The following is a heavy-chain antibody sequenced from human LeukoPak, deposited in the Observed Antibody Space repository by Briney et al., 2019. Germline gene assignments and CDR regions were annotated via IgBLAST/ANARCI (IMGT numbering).Heavy chain of an antibody. D-gene: IGHD3-10*01. CDR2: INSDGSST. CDR1: GFTFSSYC. V-gene: IGHV3-74*01. CDR3: AREYGFGSGSYYP. J-gene: IGHJ5*02. Sequence: PGGSLRLSCAASGFTFSSYCMHWVRQAPGKGLVWVSRINSDGSSTSYADSVRGRFTIPRDNAKNTLYLQMNSLRAEDTAVYYCAREYGFGSGSYYPWGQGTLVTVSS.